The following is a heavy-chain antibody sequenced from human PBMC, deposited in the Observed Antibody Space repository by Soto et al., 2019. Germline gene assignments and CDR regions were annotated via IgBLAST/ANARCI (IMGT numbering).Heavy chain of an antibody. Sequence: PGGSLRLSCAASGFTFSNYVMSWVRQAPGKGLEWVSAMTGGGSDTYYAGSVKGRFTISRDNSKNTLYLQMNSLRAEDTADYYCAKGSRDSRPYYFDYWGQGTLVTVSS. D-gene: IGHD3-3*01. CDR3: AKGSRDSRPYYFDY. J-gene: IGHJ4*02. CDR1: GFTFSNYV. CDR2: MTGGGSDT. V-gene: IGHV3-23*01.